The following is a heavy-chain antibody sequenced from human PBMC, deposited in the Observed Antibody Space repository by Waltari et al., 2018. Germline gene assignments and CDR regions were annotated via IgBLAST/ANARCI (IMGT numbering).Heavy chain of an antibody. V-gene: IGHV3-23*01. CDR3: AKSDRVSDAFDI. D-gene: IGHD3-10*01. CDR1: GFTFSSYA. CDR2: ISGSGGST. Sequence: EVQLLESGGGLVQPGGSLRLSCAASGFTFSSYAMSWVRQAPGKGLEWVSAISGSGGSTYYADSVKGRFTISRDNSKNTLYLQMNSLRAEDTAAYYCAKSDRVSDAFDIWGQGTMVTVSS. J-gene: IGHJ3*02.